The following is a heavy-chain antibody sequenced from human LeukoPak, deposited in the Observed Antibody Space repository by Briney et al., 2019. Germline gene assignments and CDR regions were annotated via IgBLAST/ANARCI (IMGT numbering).Heavy chain of an antibody. CDR1: GGSISSYY. Sequence: PSETLSLTCTVSGGSISSYYWSWIRQPPGKGLEWIGYIYYSGSTNYNPSLKSRVTISVDTSKNQFSLKLSSVTAADTAVYYCARYGSGNYYNVQFDYWGQGTLVTVSS. D-gene: IGHD3-10*01. CDR3: ARYGSGNYYNVQFDY. V-gene: IGHV4-59*12. CDR2: IYYSGST. J-gene: IGHJ4*02.